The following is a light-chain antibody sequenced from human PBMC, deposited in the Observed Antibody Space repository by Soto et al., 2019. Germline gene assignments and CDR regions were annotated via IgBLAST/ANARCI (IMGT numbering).Light chain of an antibody. Sequence: DIQLTQSPSFLSASVGDRVTITCRASHGINTYLGWYQQRSGKAPSLLIYAASTLQSGVPSRFSGSGSGTEFTLTISSLQPEDFATYYCLQLNNYPPTFGGGTKVGIK. CDR3: LQLNNYPPT. V-gene: IGKV1-9*01. CDR2: AAS. CDR1: HGINTY. J-gene: IGKJ4*01.